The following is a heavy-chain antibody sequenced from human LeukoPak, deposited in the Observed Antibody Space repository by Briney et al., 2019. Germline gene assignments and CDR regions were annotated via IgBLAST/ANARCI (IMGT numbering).Heavy chain of an antibody. CDR1: GFTFYDYA. D-gene: IGHD3-22*01. V-gene: IGHV3-9*01. J-gene: IGHJ4*02. Sequence: AGGSLTLSCTASGFTFYDYAMYWVRQAPGKGLEWVSGVTWNSATVRYADSVKGRFTISRDNAKRSVTLQMNSLRADDTAFYYCAKSRDGYVGPADYWGQGTLVTVSS. CDR3: AKSRDGYVGPADY. CDR2: VTWNSATV.